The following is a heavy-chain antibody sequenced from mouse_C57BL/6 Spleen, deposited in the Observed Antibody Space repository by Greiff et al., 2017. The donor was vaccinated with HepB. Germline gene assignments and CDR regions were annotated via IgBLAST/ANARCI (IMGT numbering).Heavy chain of an antibody. CDR1: GFTFSDYG. CDR3: ATQRFITTVVEGLFAY. CDR2: ISSGSSTI. D-gene: IGHD1-1*01. V-gene: IGHV5-17*01. J-gene: IGHJ3*01. Sequence: VQLKESGGGLVKPGGSLKLSCAASGFTFSDYGMHWVRQAPEKGLEWVAYISSGSSTIYYADTVKGRFTISRDNAKNTLFLQMTSLRSEDTAMYYCATQRFITTVVEGLFAYWGQGTLVTVSA.